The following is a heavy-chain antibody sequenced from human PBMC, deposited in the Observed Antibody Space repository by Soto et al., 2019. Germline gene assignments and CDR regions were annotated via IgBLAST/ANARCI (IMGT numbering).Heavy chain of an antibody. V-gene: IGHV1-2*04. CDR1: GGTFSSYA. J-gene: IGHJ6*02. CDR3: ARVRYSINPDYYYGMDV. CDR2: INPNSGGT. D-gene: IGHD4-4*01. Sequence: ASVKVSCKASGGTFSSYAISWVRQAPGQGLEWMGWINPNSGGTNYAQKFQGWVTMTRDTSISTAYMELSRLRSDDTAVYYCARVRYSINPDYYYGMDVWGQGTTVTVSS.